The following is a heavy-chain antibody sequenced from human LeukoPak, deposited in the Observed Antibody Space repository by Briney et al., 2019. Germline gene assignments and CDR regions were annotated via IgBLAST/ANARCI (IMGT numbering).Heavy chain of an antibody. J-gene: IGHJ6*03. CDR2: IYYSGST. Sequence: PSETLSLTCTVSGGSISNYYWSWIRQPAGKGLEWIGYIYYSGSTNYNPSLKSRVTISVDTSKNQFSLKLSSVTAADTAVYYCARGTLHTTFGYYYYMDVWGKGTTVTISS. CDR3: ARGTLHTTFGYYYYMDV. D-gene: IGHD3-9*01. CDR1: GGSISNYY. V-gene: IGHV4-59*01.